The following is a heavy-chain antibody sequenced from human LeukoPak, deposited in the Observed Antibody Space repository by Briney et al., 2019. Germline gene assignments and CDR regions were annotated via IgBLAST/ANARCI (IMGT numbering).Heavy chain of an antibody. CDR1: GGSFGSYY. CDR3: ARWVVPAAIDY. D-gene: IGHD2-2*02. Sequence: SETLSLTCAVYGGSFGSYYWSWIRQPPGKGLEWIGEINHSGSTNYNPSLKSRVTISVDTSKNQFSLKLSSVTAADTAVYYCARWVVPAAIDYWGQGTLVTVSS. V-gene: IGHV4-34*01. CDR2: INHSGST. J-gene: IGHJ4*02.